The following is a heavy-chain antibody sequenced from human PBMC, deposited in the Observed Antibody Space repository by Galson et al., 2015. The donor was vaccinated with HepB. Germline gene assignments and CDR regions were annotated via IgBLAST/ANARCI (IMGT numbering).Heavy chain of an antibody. J-gene: IGHJ4*02. Sequence: SLRLSCAASGFTFNDYNMIWVRQAPGKGLEWVSSINSDSTYIYYADSVRGRFTISRDNAKNSLYLQMNSLEVEDTAIYYCARDPPLGAPFDYWGQGTLATVSS. V-gene: IGHV3-21*01. D-gene: IGHD7-27*01. CDR3: ARDPPLGAPFDY. CDR1: GFTFNDYN. CDR2: INSDSTYI.